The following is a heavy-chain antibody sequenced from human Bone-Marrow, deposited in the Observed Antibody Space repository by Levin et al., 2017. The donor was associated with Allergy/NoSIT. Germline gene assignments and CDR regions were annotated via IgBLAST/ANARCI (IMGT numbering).Heavy chain of an antibody. CDR3: AREGLLSEFDL. CDR1: GFTFDDYG. J-gene: IGHJ2*01. V-gene: IGHV3-20*01. CDR2: INWNSGRA. Sequence: SGGSLRLSCAASGFTFDDYGMIWVRQAPGKGLEWVSGINWNSGRAGYAESVKGRFTVSRDNAKDSLFLQMNSLRVDDTAFYHCAREGLLSEFDLWGRGTLVIVSS. D-gene: IGHD2-15*01.